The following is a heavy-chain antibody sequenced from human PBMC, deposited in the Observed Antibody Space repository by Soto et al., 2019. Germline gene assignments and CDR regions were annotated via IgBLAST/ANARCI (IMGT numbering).Heavy chain of an antibody. D-gene: IGHD2-2*01. CDR1: GFTFSGHW. Sequence: EVQLVESGGDLVQPGGSLRLSCAASGFTFSGHWMHWVRQVPGKGLEWVSRINTDGGSSAYADSVKGRFTISRDNAKNTLYLQMKGLRAEDTAVYYCAREAGYCSRISCYRRAFDTWGQGTTVTVSS. V-gene: IGHV3-74*03. CDR3: AREAGYCSRISCYRRAFDT. CDR2: INTDGGSS. J-gene: IGHJ3*02.